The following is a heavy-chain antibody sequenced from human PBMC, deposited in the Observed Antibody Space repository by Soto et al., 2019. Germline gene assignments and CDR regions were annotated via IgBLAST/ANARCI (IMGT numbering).Heavy chain of an antibody. V-gene: IGHV1-46*01. CDR1: GFSFSDYF. CDR2: INPSGDSR. D-gene: IGHD3-22*01. Sequence: ASVKVSCKASGFSFSDYFMHWVRQAPGQGLEWMGIINPSGDSRNYAQKFQGRVTITRDTSTSTVYMDLSSLRYEDTAVYYCARDSTQYYYDSSGYSGYWGQGTLVTVS. CDR3: ARDSTQYYYDSSGYSGY. J-gene: IGHJ4*02.